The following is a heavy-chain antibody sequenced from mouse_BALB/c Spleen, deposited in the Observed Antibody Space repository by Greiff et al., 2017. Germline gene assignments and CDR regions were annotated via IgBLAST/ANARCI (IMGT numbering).Heavy chain of an antibody. Sequence: EVQRVESGGGLVQPGGSRKLSCAASGFTFSSFGMHWVRQAPEKGLEWVAYISSGSSTIYYADTVKGRFTISRDNPKNTLFLQMTRLRSEDTAMYYCAREDGNYYAMDYWGQGTSVTVSS. D-gene: IGHD2-1*01. CDR1: GFTFSSFG. V-gene: IGHV5-17*02. J-gene: IGHJ4*01. CDR2: ISSGSSTI. CDR3: AREDGNYYAMDY.